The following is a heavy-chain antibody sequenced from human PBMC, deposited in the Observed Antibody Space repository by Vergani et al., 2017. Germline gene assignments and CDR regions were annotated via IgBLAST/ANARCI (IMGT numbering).Heavy chain of an antibody. CDR2: IYSGGSST. Sequence: EVQLLESGGGLVQPGGSLRLSCEASGFTFSSYAMSWVRQAPGKGLEWVSVIYSGGSSTYYADSVKGRFTISRDNSKNTLYLQMNSLRAEDTAVYYCAKIYDFPYWGQGTLVTVSS. D-gene: IGHD5/OR15-5a*01. CDR1: GFTFSSYA. CDR3: AKIYDFPY. V-gene: IGHV3-23*03. J-gene: IGHJ4*02.